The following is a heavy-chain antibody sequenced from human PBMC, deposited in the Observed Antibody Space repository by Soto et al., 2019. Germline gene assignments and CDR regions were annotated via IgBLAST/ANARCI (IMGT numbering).Heavy chain of an antibody. D-gene: IGHD3-22*01. CDR3: ASKSSGYYDNWFDP. CDR2: IIPIFGTA. V-gene: IGHV1-69*13. CDR1: GGTFSSYA. J-gene: IGHJ5*02. Sequence: SVKVSCKASGGTFSSYAISWVRQAPGQGLEWMGGIIPIFGTANYAQKFQGRVTITADESTSTAYMELSSLRSEDTAVYYCASKSSGYYDNWFDPWGQGTLVTVS.